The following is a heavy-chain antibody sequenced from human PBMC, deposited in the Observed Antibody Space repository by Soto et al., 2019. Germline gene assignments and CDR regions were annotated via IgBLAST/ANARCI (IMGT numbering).Heavy chain of an antibody. CDR2: ISGSGGST. CDR1: GFTFSSYA. CDR3: ATETTYYYDSSGYDY. D-gene: IGHD3-22*01. J-gene: IGHJ4*02. V-gene: IGHV3-23*01. Sequence: GGSLRLSCAASGFTFSSYAMSWVRQAPGKGLEWVSAISGSGGSTYYADSVKGRFTISRDNSKNTLYLQMNSLRAEDTAVYYCATETTYYYDSSGYDYWGQGTLVTVSS.